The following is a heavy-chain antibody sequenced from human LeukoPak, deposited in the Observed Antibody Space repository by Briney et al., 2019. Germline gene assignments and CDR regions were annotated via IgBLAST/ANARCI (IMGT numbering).Heavy chain of an antibody. CDR2: IYYSGST. Sequence: SETLSLTCTVSGGSISSSSYYWGWIRQPPGKGLEWIGSIYYSGSTYYNPSLKSRVTISVDTSKNQFSLKLSSVTAADTAVYYCARHSARYGDYVNYYYYYYGMDVWGQGTTVTVSS. CDR1: GGSISSSSYY. V-gene: IGHV4-39*01. J-gene: IGHJ6*02. CDR3: ARHSARYGDYVNYYYYYYGMDV. D-gene: IGHD4-17*01.